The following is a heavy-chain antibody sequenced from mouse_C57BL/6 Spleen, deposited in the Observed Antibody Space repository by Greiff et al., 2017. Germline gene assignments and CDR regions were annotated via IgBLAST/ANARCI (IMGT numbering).Heavy chain of an antibody. D-gene: IGHD1-1*01. V-gene: IGHV2-9-1*01. Sequence: VQLQQSGPGLVAPSQTLSITCTVSGFSLTSYAISWVRQPPGKGLEWLGVIWTGGGTNYNSALKSRLSISKDNSKSQVFLKRNSLQTDATARYYSARSNYYGSRSCAMDYWGQGTSVTVSS. CDR3: ARSNYYGSRSCAMDY. CDR1: GFSLTSYA. CDR2: IWTGGGT. J-gene: IGHJ4*01.